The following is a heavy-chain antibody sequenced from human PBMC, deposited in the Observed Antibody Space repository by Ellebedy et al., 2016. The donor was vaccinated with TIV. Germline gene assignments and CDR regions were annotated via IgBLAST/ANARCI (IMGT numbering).Heavy chain of an antibody. D-gene: IGHD6-19*01. CDR1: GGSIGSSSYY. CDR2: VSYSGTT. V-gene: IGHV4-39*07. J-gene: IGHJ4*02. Sequence: MPSETLSLTCSVSGGSIGSSSYYWAWIRQPPGKGLEWIGSVSYSGTTYYSPSLKSRVTISLDTSKNQFSLTLNSVTAADTAVYYCARVRGTFQWLVGSLDYWGQGTLVTVSS. CDR3: ARVRGTFQWLVGSLDY.